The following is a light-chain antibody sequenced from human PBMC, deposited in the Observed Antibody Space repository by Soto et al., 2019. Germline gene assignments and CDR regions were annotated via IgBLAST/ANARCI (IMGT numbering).Light chain of an antibody. CDR1: TSNIGRNA. V-gene: IGLV1-44*01. CDR3: AAWDVSLGGHVL. Sequence: QPVLTQPPSASGTPGQRVTISCSGSTSNIGRNAVNWYQQFPGTAPKLLIYRNDQRPSGVPDRFSGSKSGSSASLAISGLQSEDEGDYYCAAWDVSLGGHVLFGGGTKVTVL. CDR2: RND. J-gene: IGLJ2*01.